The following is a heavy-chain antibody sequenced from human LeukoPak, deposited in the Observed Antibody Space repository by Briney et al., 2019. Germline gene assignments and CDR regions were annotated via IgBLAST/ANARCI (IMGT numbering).Heavy chain of an antibody. V-gene: IGHV4-39*07. CDR1: GGSISSSSYY. J-gene: IGHJ4*02. CDR2: IYYSGST. D-gene: IGHD3-22*01. CDR3: ARVGYHYYDSTGYSNFDY. Sequence: PSETLSLTCTVSGGSISSSSYYWGWIRQPPGKGLEWIGSIYYSGSTYYNPSLKSRVTISVDKSKNHFSLNLSSVTAADTAVYYCARVGYHYYDSTGYSNFDYWGQGTLVTVSS.